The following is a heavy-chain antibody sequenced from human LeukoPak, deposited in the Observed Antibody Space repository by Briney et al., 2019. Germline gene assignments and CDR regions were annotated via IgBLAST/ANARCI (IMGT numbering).Heavy chain of an antibody. CDR3: ARAGDSLFDY. Sequence: GGSLRLSCAASGFTFSSYSMNWDRPAPGKGLEWVSSISSSSYIYYADSVKGRFTISRDNAKNSLYLQMNSLRAEDTAVYYCARAGDSLFDYWGQGTLVTVSS. CDR1: GFTFSSYS. D-gene: IGHD3-22*01. V-gene: IGHV3-21*01. J-gene: IGHJ4*02. CDR2: ISSSSYI.